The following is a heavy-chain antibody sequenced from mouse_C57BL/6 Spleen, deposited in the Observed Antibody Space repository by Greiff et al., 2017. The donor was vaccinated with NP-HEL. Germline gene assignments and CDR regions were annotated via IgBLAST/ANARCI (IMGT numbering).Heavy chain of an antibody. J-gene: IGHJ2*01. CDR1: GFTFTDYY. D-gene: IGHD2-1*01. V-gene: IGHV7-3*01. CDR3: ARSPPPIYYGNYCDY. CDR2: IRNKANGYTT. Sequence: EVQLVESGGGLVQPGGSLSLSCAASGFTFTDYYMSWVRQPPGKALEWLGFIRNKANGYTTEYSASVKGRFTISRDNSQSILYLQMNALRAEDSATYYCARSPPPIYYGNYCDYWGQGTTLTVSS.